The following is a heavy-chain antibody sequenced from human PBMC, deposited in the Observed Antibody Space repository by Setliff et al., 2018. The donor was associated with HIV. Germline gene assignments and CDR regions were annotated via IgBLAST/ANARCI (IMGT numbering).Heavy chain of an antibody. V-gene: IGHV4-39*07. J-gene: IGHJ3*01. CDR1: GGSVGSSSYY. Sequence: SATLSLTCTVSGGSVGSSSYYWAWIRQPPGKGLEWIGSIYYTGNTKYNPSLESRVTFSIDTSENQFSLRLASVTAADTAIYYCARDDSIVLVPAIMRGDGFDFWGQGRMVT. CDR2: IYYTGNT. D-gene: IGHD2-2*01. CDR3: ARDDSIVLVPAIMRGDGFDF.